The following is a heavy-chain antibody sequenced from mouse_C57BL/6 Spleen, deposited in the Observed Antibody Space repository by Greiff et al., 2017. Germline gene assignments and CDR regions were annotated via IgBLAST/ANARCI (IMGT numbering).Heavy chain of an antibody. CDR3: ARSDYGYPFAY. D-gene: IGHD2-2*01. V-gene: IGHV1-18*01. Sequence: EVQLQQSGPELVKPGASVKIPCKASGYTFTDYNMDWVKQSHGKSLEWIGDINPNNGGTIYNQKFKGKATLTVDKSSSTAYMELRSLTSEDTAVYYCARSDYGYPFAYWGQGTLVTVSA. CDR2: INPNNGGT. J-gene: IGHJ3*01. CDR1: GYTFTDYN.